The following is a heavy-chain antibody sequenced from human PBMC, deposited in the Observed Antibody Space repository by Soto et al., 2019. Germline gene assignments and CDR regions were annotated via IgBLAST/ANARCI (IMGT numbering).Heavy chain of an antibody. V-gene: IGHV1-2*02. CDR1: GYTFSDSY. Sequence: ASVKVSCKAFGYTFSDSYIHWVRQAPGQGLEWLGWINPSSGDANYAQNFQDRVTMTSDMSLNTAFMELSMLKSDDTAIYYCARDLDFWSGFRPNLRLSYWGQGTLVTVSS. CDR2: INPSSGDA. D-gene: IGHD3-3*01. CDR3: ARDLDFWSGFRPNLRLSY. J-gene: IGHJ4*02.